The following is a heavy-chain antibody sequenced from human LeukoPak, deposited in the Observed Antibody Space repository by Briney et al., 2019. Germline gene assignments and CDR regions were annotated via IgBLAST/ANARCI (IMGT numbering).Heavy chain of an antibody. CDR1: GFTFSSYS. J-gene: IGHJ4*02. Sequence: GGSLRLSCAASGFTFSSYSMNWVRQAPGKGLEWVSSISSRSSYIYYADSVKGRFTISRGNAKNSLYLQMNSLRAEDTAVYYCASHSGPPDWGQGTLVTVSS. V-gene: IGHV3-21*01. CDR3: ASHSGPPD. D-gene: IGHD6-25*01. CDR2: ISSRSSYI.